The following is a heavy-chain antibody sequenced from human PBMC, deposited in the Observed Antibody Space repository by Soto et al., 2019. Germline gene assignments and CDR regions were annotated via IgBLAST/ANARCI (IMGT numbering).Heavy chain of an antibody. CDR2: ISGSGGST. J-gene: IGHJ5*02. Sequence: EVQLLESGGGLVQPGGSLRLSCAASGFTFSSYAMSWVRQAPGKGLEWVSAISGSGGSTYYADSVKGRFTISRDNSKNTLYLQVNSLRAEDTAVYYCAKGTQLDYAYNWFDPWGQGTLVTVSS. CDR3: AKGTQLDYAYNWFDP. D-gene: IGHD4-17*01. V-gene: IGHV3-23*01. CDR1: GFTFSSYA.